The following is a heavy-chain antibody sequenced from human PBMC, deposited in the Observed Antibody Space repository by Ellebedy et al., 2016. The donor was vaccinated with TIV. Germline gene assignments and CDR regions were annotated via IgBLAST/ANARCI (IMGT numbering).Heavy chain of an antibody. D-gene: IGHD4-17*01. CDR1: GGTFRSYA. Sequence: SVKVSCKASGGTFRSYAISWVRQAPGQGLEWMGRIMPILGIATYAQKFQGRVAITADKSTDTDYMELSGLRSEDTAVYYCARDPATTVTPFFDYWGQGTLVTVSS. CDR2: IMPILGIA. V-gene: IGHV1-69*04. J-gene: IGHJ4*02. CDR3: ARDPATTVTPFFDY.